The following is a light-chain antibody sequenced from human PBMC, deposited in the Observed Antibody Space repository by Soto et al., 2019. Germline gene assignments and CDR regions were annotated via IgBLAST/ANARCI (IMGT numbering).Light chain of an antibody. Sequence: QSVLAQPHSVSGSPGQSVTISRSGTSSDVGGYNSVSWYQQFPGKAPKLMIYDVTKRPSGVPDRFSGSKSGNTASLTISGLQAEDEADYYCCSYAASYTLVFGGGTKVTVL. CDR1: SSDVGGYNS. J-gene: IGLJ2*01. CDR2: DVT. V-gene: IGLV2-11*01. CDR3: CSYAASYTLV.